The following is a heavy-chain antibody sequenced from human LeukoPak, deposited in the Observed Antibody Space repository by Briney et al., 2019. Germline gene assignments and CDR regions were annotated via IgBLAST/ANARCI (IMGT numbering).Heavy chain of an antibody. D-gene: IGHD3-3*01. Sequence: GGSLRLSCAASGFTFSSYGMHWVRQAPGKGLEWVAVISYDGSNKYYADSVKGRFTISRDNSKNTLYLQMNSLRAEDTAVYYCAKDMGQHYDFWSGYAYYYYYGMDVWGQGTTVTVSS. J-gene: IGHJ6*02. CDR3: AKDMGQHYDFWSGYAYYYYYGMDV. CDR1: GFTFSSYG. CDR2: ISYDGSNK. V-gene: IGHV3-30*18.